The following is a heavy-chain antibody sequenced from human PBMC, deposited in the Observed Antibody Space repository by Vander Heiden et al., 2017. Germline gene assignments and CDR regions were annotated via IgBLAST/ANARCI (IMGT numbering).Heavy chain of an antibody. J-gene: IGHJ4*02. CDR3: ARVIRWVLDY. CDR1: GFTVSSNY. V-gene: IGHV3-53*01. D-gene: IGHD1-26*01. Sequence: EVQLVESGGGLIQPGGSLRLSCAASGFTVSSNYMSWVRQAPGKGLEWVSVIYSGGSTDDADSVKGRFTISRDNSKNTLYLKMKSLRAEDTAVYYCARVIRWVLDYWGQGTMVTVYS. CDR2: IYSGGST.